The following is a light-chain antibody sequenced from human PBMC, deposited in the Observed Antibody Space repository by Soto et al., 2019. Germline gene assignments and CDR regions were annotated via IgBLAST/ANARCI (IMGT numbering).Light chain of an antibody. V-gene: IGKV1-9*01. CDR1: QGINKF. Sequence: IQLTQSPSSLSASVGDRVTITCRASQGINKFLAWYQQRPGKAPQLLVYGASTLQSGVPSRFSGSGSGTDFTLNISSLQPEDFATYYCQQLTNFRFTFGHGTKLDIK. J-gene: IGKJ2*01. CDR3: QQLTNFRFT. CDR2: GAS.